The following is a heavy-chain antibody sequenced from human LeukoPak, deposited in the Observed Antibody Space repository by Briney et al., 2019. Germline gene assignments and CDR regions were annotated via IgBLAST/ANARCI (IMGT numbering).Heavy chain of an antibody. D-gene: IGHD6-19*01. CDR2: INHSGST. CDR3: ARERVVAGTLDY. J-gene: IGHJ4*02. CDR1: GGSFSGYY. Sequence: PSETLSLTCAVYGGSFSGYYWSWIRQAPGKGLEWIGEINHSGSTNYNPSLKSRVTISVDTSKNQFSLKLSSVTAADTAVYYCARERVVAGTLDYWGQGTLVTVSS. V-gene: IGHV4-34*01.